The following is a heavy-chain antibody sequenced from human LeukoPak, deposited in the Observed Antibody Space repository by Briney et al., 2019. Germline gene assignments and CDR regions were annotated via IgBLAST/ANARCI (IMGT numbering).Heavy chain of an antibody. CDR1: GGSISSSGYC. D-gene: IGHD3-22*01. J-gene: IGHJ3*02. V-gene: IGHV4-39*02. CDR2: IDYSGNT. CDR3: ARDGYYYDSSGYYLAPSKDAFDI. Sequence: NPSETLSLTCTVSGGSISSSGYCWGWIRQPPGKGLEWIGSIDYSGNTNYNPSLKSRVTIAVDMSKNQFSLKLSSVTAADTAVYYCARDGYYYDSSGYYLAPSKDAFDIWGQGTMVTVSS.